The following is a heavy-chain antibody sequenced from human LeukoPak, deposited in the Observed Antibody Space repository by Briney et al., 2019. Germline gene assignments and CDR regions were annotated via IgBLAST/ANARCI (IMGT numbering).Heavy chain of an antibody. D-gene: IGHD1-26*01. CDR1: GFTFTSSA. V-gene: IGHV1-58*02. CDR2: IVVGSGNT. CDR3: AAGGGSFFGYYFDY. Sequence: GTSVKVSCKASGFTFTSSAMQWVRQARGQRLEWIGWIVVGSGNTYYAQKFQERVTITRDMSTSTAYMEPSSLRSEDTAVYYCAAGGGSFFGYYFDYWGRGTLVTVSS. J-gene: IGHJ4*02.